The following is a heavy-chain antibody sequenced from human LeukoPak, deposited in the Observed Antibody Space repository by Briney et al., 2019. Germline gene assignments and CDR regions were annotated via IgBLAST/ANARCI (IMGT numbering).Heavy chain of an antibody. CDR3: ARVPSGYDFHFVY. CDR2: MDPNSGNT. CDR1: GYTFTSYD. V-gene: IGHV1-8*03. D-gene: IGHD5-12*01. J-gene: IGHJ4*02. Sequence: ASVKVSCKASGYTFTSYDINWVRQATGQGLEWMGWMDPNSGNTGYAQKFQGRVTITRNTSISTAYMELSSLRSEDTAVYYCARVPSGYDFHFVYWGQGTLVTVSS.